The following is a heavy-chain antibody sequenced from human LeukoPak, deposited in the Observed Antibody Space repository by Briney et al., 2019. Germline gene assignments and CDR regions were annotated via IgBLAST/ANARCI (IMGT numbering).Heavy chain of an antibody. D-gene: IGHD3-3*01. CDR2: INHSGST. CDR3: ARADRLDYDFWSGWGGYYYYYMDV. CDR1: GGSFSGYY. Sequence: SETLSLTCAVYGGSFSGYYWSWIRQPPGKGLEWIGEINHSGSTNYNPSLKSRVTISVDTSKNQFSLKLSSVTAADTAVYYCARADRLDYDFWSGWGGYYYYYMDVWGKGTTVTVSS. J-gene: IGHJ6*03. V-gene: IGHV4-34*01.